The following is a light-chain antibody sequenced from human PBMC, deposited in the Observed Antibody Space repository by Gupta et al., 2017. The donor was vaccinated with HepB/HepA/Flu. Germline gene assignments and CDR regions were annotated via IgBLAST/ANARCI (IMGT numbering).Light chain of an antibody. V-gene: IGKV3-20*01. Sequence: EVVLTQSPGTLSLSPGERATLSCRASQNVLNNYLAWYQQKPGQAPKLLLYVASSRATGIPDRFSGSGSWTDFTLTISILNPEDSAVYYCHQYGNSPRTFGQGTKVEIK. CDR3: HQYGNSPRT. CDR2: VAS. CDR1: QNVLNNY. J-gene: IGKJ1*01.